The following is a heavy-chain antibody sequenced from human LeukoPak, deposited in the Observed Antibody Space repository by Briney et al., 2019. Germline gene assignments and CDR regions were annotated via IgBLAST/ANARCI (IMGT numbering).Heavy chain of an antibody. J-gene: IGHJ4*02. Sequence: SETLSLTCAVYGGSFSGHYWTWIRQPPGKGLEWIGEVTDRGNVNYNPSLRSRVTMSVDTAKSQFSVKLRSMTAADTSVYYCVGEEYGTGSYYKSSDWGQGTLVSVSS. CDR3: VGEEYGTGSYYKSSD. CDR2: VTDRGNV. CDR1: GGSFSGHY. D-gene: IGHD3-10*01. V-gene: IGHV4-34*01.